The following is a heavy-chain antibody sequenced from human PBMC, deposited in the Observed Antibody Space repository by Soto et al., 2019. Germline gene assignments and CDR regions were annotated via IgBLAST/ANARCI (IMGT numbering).Heavy chain of an antibody. Sequence: ASVKVSCKASGYTFTSYAMHWVRQAPGQRLEWMGWINAGNGNTKYSQKSQGRVTITRDTSASTAYMELSSLRSEDTAVYYCARVLRYLWFDPWGQGTLVTVSS. D-gene: IGHD3-9*01. CDR2: INAGNGNT. CDR3: ARVLRYLWFDP. CDR1: GYTFTSYA. V-gene: IGHV1-3*01. J-gene: IGHJ5*02.